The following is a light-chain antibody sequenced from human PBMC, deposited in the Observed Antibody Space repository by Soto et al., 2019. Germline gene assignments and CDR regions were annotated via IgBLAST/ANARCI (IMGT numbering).Light chain of an antibody. CDR2: TAS. Sequence: DIPMTQSPSSLSASVGDRVTITCRASRSISTYLNWYQHKAGEAPKLLIYTASDLKTGVPSRFRGSGSGTDFTLTISNLQPEDFATYFCQQSFSTPWAFGQGTKVEIK. CDR3: QQSFSTPWA. CDR1: RSISTY. J-gene: IGKJ1*01. V-gene: IGKV1-39*01.